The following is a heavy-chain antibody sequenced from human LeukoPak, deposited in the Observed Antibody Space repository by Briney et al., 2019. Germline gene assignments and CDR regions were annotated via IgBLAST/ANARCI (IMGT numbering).Heavy chain of an antibody. CDR3: AKDRGDSSGWYQGVFDY. V-gene: IGHV3-23*01. CDR2: ISGGAAST. J-gene: IGHJ4*02. Sequence: GGSLRLSCAASGFTFSSYAMSWVRQAPGKGLEWVSSISGGAASTDYVDSVKGRFTISRDNSKNTLYLQMNNLRAEDTAVYYCAKDRGDSSGWYQGVFDYWGQGTLVTVSS. D-gene: IGHD6-19*01. CDR1: GFTFSSYA.